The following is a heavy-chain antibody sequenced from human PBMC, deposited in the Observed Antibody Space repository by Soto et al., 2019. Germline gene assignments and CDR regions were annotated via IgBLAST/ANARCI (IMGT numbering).Heavy chain of an antibody. CDR1: GGTFSSYN. V-gene: IGHV1-69*02. CDR3: ARRPRDSNYYMDV. J-gene: IGHJ6*03. D-gene: IGHD4-4*01. Sequence: QVQVVQSGAEVKKPGSSVKVSCKASGGTFSSYNISWVRQDPGQGLEWMGRIIPILGIANYAQKFQGRVTITADKSTSNANMELSTLRSEDTAVYYCARRPRDSNYYMDVWGKGTPV. CDR2: IIPILGIA.